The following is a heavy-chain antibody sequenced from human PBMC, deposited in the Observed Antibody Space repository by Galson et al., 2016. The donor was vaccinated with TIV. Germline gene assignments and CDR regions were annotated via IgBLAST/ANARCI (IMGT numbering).Heavy chain of an antibody. D-gene: IGHD1-26*01. CDR3: ARDRMWEEVLGAFNI. CDR1: EFTFSSYG. Sequence: SLRLSCAASEFTFSSYGLHWVRQAPGKGLEWVAVVWYEETNKFYADSVNGRFTISRDSSKNTVYLQMNSLRAEDTAVYYCARDRMWEEVLGAFNIWGQGTMVTVSS. J-gene: IGHJ3*02. CDR2: VWYEETNK. V-gene: IGHV3-33*01.